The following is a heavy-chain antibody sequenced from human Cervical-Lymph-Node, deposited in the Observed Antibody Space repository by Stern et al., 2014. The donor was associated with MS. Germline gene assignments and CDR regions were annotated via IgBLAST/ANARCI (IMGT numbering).Heavy chain of an antibody. CDR1: GFSFSRYA. CDR2: IWYDGSNP. J-gene: IGHJ4*02. D-gene: IGHD6-13*01. Sequence: VQLVESGGGVVQPGRTLRLSCAASGFSFSRYAMHWVCQAPGKGLEWVALIWYDGSNPYYADSVTGRFPISRDNFKNTLYLQMNSLRAEDTAVYYCASAYSSSHYYFDYWGQGTLVTVSS. V-gene: IGHV3-33*01. CDR3: ASAYSSSHYYFDY.